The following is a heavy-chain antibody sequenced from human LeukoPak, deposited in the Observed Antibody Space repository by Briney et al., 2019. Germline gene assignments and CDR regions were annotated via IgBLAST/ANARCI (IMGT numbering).Heavy chain of an antibody. V-gene: IGHV3-7*01. D-gene: IGHD3-10*02. CDR1: GFSFTTYW. CDR3: AELGITMIGGV. Sequence: GESLRLSCAASGFSFTTYWMSWVRQAPGKGLEWVANIKQDGTEKYYVDSVRGRFTISRDNAKNSLYLQMNSLRAEDTAVYYCAELGITMIGGVWGKGTTVTISS. J-gene: IGHJ6*04. CDR2: IKQDGTEK.